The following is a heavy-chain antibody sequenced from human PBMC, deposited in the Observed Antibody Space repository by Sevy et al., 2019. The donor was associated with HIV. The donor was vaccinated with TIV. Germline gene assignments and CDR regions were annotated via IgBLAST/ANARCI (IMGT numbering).Heavy chain of an antibody. D-gene: IGHD2-2*01. Sequence: GGSLRLSCPASGFTFGDYAMHWVRLVPGKGLEWVSGISWNSGAIGYADSVKGRFTISRDNAKNSLHLQMNSLRVEDTALYYCGRAQGYCVVNSCFGGSINAYDIWGQGTMVTVSS. CDR3: GRAQGYCVVNSCFGGSINAYDI. J-gene: IGHJ3*02. CDR1: GFTFGDYA. V-gene: IGHV3-9*01. CDR2: ISWNSGAI.